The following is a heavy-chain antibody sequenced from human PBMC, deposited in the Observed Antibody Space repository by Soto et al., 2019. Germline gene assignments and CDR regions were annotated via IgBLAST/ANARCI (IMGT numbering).Heavy chain of an antibody. D-gene: IGHD2-21*01. CDR3: AKGSRMWTPDY. Sequence: GASVEVSCKASGYTFTDYSIHWVLQAPGQRLEWMGWIAPGNGNTKYSQSFQGRVTITRDTSATTAYMELSSLRSEDTAVYYCAKGSRMWTPDYWGQGTLVTVSS. CDR2: IAPGNGNT. J-gene: IGHJ4*02. V-gene: IGHV1-3*01. CDR1: GYTFTDYS.